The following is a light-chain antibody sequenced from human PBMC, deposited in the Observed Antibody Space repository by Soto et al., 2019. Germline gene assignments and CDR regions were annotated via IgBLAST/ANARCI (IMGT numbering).Light chain of an antibody. V-gene: IGKV3-20*01. CDR1: QSVTSSY. CDR3: QQYGSAHT. CDR2: GAS. Sequence: EIVLTQSPGTLSLSPGERATLSCRASQSVTSSYLAWYQQKPGQAPRLLIYGASSRATGIPDRFSVSGSGTDFTPTIRRLEPEDFGVYYCQQYGSAHTFGGGTKVEIK. J-gene: IGKJ4*01.